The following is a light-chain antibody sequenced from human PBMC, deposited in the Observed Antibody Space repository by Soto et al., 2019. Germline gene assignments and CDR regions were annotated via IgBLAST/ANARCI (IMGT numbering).Light chain of an antibody. V-gene: IGKV1-27*01. J-gene: IGKJ3*01. CDR2: AAS. CDR3: QRHNGAPFT. CDR1: QGIGKY. Sequence: DIQMTQSPSSLSASVQDSVTITCRASQGIGKYLAWYQQKPGKVPKLLIYAASTLQSGVPPRFSGSGSGTDFTLTINNLQPEDVATYYCQRHNGAPFTFGPGTKVDIK.